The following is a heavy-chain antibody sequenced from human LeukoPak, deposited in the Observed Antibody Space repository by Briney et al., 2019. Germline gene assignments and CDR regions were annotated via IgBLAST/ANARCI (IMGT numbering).Heavy chain of an antibody. D-gene: IGHD2-2*01. CDR1: GYSFTSYW. Sequence: GESLKISFKGSGYSFTSYWIGWVRQMPGKGVEWMGIIYPGDSDTRYSPSFQGQVTISADKSISTAYLQWSSLKASDTAMYYCARLIGYCSSTSCLGSDWFDPWGQGTLVTVSS. V-gene: IGHV5-51*01. CDR3: ARLIGYCSSTSCLGSDWFDP. J-gene: IGHJ5*02. CDR2: IYPGDSDT.